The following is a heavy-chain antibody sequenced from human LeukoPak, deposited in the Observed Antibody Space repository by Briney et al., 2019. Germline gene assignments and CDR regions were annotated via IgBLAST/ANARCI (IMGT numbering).Heavy chain of an antibody. Sequence: GASVKVSCKASGYTFTGYYMHWVRQAPGQGLEWMGWINPNSGGTNYAQKFQGRVTMTRDTSISTAYMELSRLRSDDTAVYYCARGRKPAYSLPLHFDYWGQGTLVTVSS. CDR1: GYTFTGYY. CDR2: INPNSGGT. V-gene: IGHV1-2*02. D-gene: IGHD2/OR15-2a*01. J-gene: IGHJ4*02. CDR3: ARGRKPAYSLPLHFDY.